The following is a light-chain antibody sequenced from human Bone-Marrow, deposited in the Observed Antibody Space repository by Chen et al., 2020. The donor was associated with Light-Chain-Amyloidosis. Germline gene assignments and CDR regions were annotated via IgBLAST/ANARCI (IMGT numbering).Light chain of an antibody. CDR2: DDN. CDR3: QVWDRSSDRPV. Sequence: SYVLTQPSSVSVAPGQTATIACGGNNIGSTSVHWYQQTPGPAPRPVVYDDNDRPSGIPERLSGSNSGNTATLTISRVEAGEEADYYCQVWDRSSDRPVFGGGTKLTVL. V-gene: IGLV3-21*02. J-gene: IGLJ3*02. CDR1: NIGSTS.